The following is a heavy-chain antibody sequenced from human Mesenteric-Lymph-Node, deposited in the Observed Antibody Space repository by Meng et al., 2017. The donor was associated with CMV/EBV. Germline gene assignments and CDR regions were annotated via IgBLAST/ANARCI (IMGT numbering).Heavy chain of an antibody. CDR1: GYTLTELS. CDR3: ARDGSYYYDSSGYYPSSRFDY. V-gene: IGHV1-24*01. J-gene: IGHJ4*02. CDR2: FDPEDGET. Sequence: ASVKVSCKVSGYTLTELSMHWVRQAPGKGLEWMGGFDPEDGETIYAQKFQGRVTMTRDTSTSTAYMELSSLRSEDTAVYYCARDGSYYYDSSGYYPSSRFDYWGQGTLVTVSS. D-gene: IGHD3-22*01.